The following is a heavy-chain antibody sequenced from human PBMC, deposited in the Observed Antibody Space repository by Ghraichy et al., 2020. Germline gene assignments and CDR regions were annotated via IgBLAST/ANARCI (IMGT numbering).Heavy chain of an antibody. CDR2: INYSETT. CDR1: GGSFNGYY. D-gene: IGHD5-18*01. CDR3: ARGAQRRPKRAYTYVDFYNGMEV. J-gene: IGHJ6*02. Sequence: SQTLSLTCGVYGGSFNGYYWNWIRQPPGKELEWIGEINYSETTNYNPSLKSRVSISLDTTKNQISLKLNSVTAADTAVYYCARGAQRRPKRAYTYVDFYNGMEVWGQGTSVIVSS. V-gene: IGHV4-34*01.